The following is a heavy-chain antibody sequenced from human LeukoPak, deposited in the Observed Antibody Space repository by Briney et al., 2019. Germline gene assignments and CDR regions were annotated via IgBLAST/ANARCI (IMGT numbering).Heavy chain of an antibody. Sequence: ASVKVSCKASGYTFTSYGISWVRQAPGQGLEWMGWISAYNGNTNDAQKLQGRVTITTETSTSTAYTDLRSLRSDNTAVYYCATGAHLTRNHYYVPPDSWGPGTLVTVSS. CDR2: ISAYNGNT. V-gene: IGHV1-18*01. D-gene: IGHD3-22*01. CDR1: GYTFTSYG. CDR3: ATGAHLTRNHYYVPPDS. J-gene: IGHJ4*02.